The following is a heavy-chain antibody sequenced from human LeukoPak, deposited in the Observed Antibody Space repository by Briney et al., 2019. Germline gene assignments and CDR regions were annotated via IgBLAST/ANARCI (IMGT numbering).Heavy chain of an antibody. Sequence: ASVKVSCKASGYTLTSYGISWVRQAPGQGLEWMGWISAYNGNTNYAQKLQGRVTMTTDTSTSTAYMELRSLRSDDTAVYYCARDRQDSGSYSPFFDYWGQGTLVTVSS. V-gene: IGHV1-18*01. D-gene: IGHD3-10*01. CDR1: GYTLTSYG. CDR2: ISAYNGNT. J-gene: IGHJ4*02. CDR3: ARDRQDSGSYSPFFDY.